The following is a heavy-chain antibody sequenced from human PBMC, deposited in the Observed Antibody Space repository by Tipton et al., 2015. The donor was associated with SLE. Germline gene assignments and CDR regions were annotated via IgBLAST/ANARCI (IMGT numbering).Heavy chain of an antibody. CDR2: IYTFGST. CDR1: GGSISSGTYY. V-gene: IGHV4-61*02. J-gene: IGHJ5*02. CDR3: ARDPLQDGLLHNWLDP. Sequence: TLSLTCTISGGSISSGTYYWNWIRQPAGTGPEWIGRIYTFGSTTYNPSLKNRVTISLDMSKNQFSLRLTSVTAADTAVYYCARDPLQDGLLHNWLDPWGQGTLLTVSS. D-gene: IGHD2-21*02.